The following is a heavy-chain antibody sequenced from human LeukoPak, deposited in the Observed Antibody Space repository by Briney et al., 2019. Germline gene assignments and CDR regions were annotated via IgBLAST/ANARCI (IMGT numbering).Heavy chain of an antibody. V-gene: IGHV3-53*01. CDR2: IYSGGST. CDR1: GFTVSSNY. CDR3: ARDRVGATAWFDP. J-gene: IGHJ5*02. D-gene: IGHD1-26*01. Sequence: GGSLRLSCAASGFTVSSNYMSWVRQAPGKGLEWVSVIYSGGSTYYADSVKGRFTISRDNSKNTLYLQMNSLRAEDTAVYYCARDRVGATAWFDPWGQGTLVTVSS.